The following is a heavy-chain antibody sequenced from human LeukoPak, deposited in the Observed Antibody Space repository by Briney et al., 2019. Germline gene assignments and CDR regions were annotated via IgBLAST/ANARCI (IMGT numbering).Heavy chain of an antibody. D-gene: IGHD3-10*01. CDR1: GYSFTSYW. CDR3: ARGYGSGSYSHPINWFDP. V-gene: IGHV5-51*01. J-gene: IGHJ5*02. Sequence: PGGSLQISCKGSGYSFTSYWIGWVRQLPGKGLEWMGIIYPGDSDTRYSPSFQGQVTISADKSISTAYLQWSSLKASDTAMYYCARGYGSGSYSHPINWFDPWGQGTLVTVSS. CDR2: IYPGDSDT.